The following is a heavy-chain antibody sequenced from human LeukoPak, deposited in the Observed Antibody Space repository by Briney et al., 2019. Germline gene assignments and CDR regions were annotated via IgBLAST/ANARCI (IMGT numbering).Heavy chain of an antibody. V-gene: IGHV3-21*04. D-gene: IGHD3-22*01. CDR3: ARDKGDYHTSGSLFVF. CDR1: GFDFSTYT. J-gene: IGHJ4*02. CDR2: ISSSSSYI. Sequence: GGSLRLSCAASGFDFSTYTMNWVRQAPGKGLEWVSSISSSSSYIYYADSVKGRFTISRDNAKNSLYLQMNSLRAEDTAVYYCARDKGDYHTSGSLFVFGGQGALVTVSS.